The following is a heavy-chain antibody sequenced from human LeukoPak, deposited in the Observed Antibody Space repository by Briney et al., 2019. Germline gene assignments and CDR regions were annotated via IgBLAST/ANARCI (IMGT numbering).Heavy chain of an antibody. CDR1: GYTFTSYA. CDR2: INTNTGNP. Sequence: GASVKVSCKASGYTFTSYAMNWVRQAPGQGLEWMGWINTNTGNPTYAQGFTGRFVFSLDTSVSTAYLQISSLKAEDTAVYYCARAKSVGYSYGQGLDYWGQGTLVTVSS. V-gene: IGHV7-4-1*02. J-gene: IGHJ4*02. D-gene: IGHD5-18*01. CDR3: ARAKSVGYSYGQGLDY.